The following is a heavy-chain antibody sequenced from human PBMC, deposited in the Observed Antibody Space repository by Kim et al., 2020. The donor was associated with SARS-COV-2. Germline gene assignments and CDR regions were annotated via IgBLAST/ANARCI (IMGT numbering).Heavy chain of an antibody. D-gene: IGHD1-26*01. CDR2: INPNSGGT. V-gene: IGHV1-2*02. CDR1: GYTFTGYY. CDR3: ARGVARIVGATRYFQH. Sequence: ASVKVSCKASGYTFTGYYMHWVRQAPGQGLEWMGWINPNSGGTNYAQKFQGRVTMTRDTSISTAYMELSRLRSDDTAVYYCARGVARIVGATRYFQHWGQGTLVTVSS. J-gene: IGHJ1*01.